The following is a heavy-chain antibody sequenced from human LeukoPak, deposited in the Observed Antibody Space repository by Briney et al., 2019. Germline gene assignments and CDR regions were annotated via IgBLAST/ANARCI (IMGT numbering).Heavy chain of an antibody. CDR1: GYTFTAHY. Sequence: ASVKVSCKASGYTFTAHYIHWVRQAPGQGLEWMGQIHSNSGGEKYAQKFQGRVTVLRDTSINTIYMELTSLTSDDTAVYYCAKSPPLGATVRGVIIRPDYWGQGTLVTVSS. CDR3: AKSPPLGATVRGVIIRPDY. J-gene: IGHJ4*02. D-gene: IGHD3-10*01. CDR2: IHSNSGGE. V-gene: IGHV1-2*06.